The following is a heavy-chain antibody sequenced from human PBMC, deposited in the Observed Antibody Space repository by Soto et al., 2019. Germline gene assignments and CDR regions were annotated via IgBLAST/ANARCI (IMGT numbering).Heavy chain of an antibody. CDR1: GFTFSSYA. CDR3: VKDSGYIAAPSRVGY. J-gene: IGHJ4*02. Sequence: GGSLRLSCAASGFTFSSYAMSWVRQAPGKGLEWVSAISGSGGSTYYADSVKGRFTISRDNSKNTLYLQMNSLRAEDTTVYYCVKDSGYIAAPSRVGYWGRGTLVTGSS. V-gene: IGHV3-23*01. CDR2: ISGSGGST. D-gene: IGHD6-13*01.